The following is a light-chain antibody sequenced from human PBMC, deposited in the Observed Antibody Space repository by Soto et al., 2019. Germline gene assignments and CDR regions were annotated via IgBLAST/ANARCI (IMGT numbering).Light chain of an antibody. Sequence: ETLMTQSPATLSVSPGERATHSCRASQSVSDYLAWYQQRPGQAPRLLIFGASTRATGFPARFSGSGSGTEFTLTISSLQSEDFAVYYCQQYKDWPHTFGQGTKVDI. CDR2: GAS. CDR3: QQYKDWPHT. J-gene: IGKJ1*01. CDR1: QSVSDY. V-gene: IGKV3-15*01.